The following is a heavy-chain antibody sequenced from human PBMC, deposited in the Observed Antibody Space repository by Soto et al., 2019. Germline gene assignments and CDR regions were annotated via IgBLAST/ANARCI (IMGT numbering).Heavy chain of an antibody. V-gene: IGHV1-69*12. D-gene: IGHD3-22*01. CDR2: IIPLFDTA. CDR3: ASGYYHDGPTYQSDSYGMAV. CDR1: GGTFNTYV. Sequence: QGQLVQSGAEVKKPGSSVKVSCKASGGTFNTYVINWVRQAPGQGLQWMGGIIPLFDTANYAQKFQGRVTITADESTSTAYMELNSLRSEDTAVYYCASGYYHDGPTYQSDSYGMAVWGQGTTVIVSS. J-gene: IGHJ6*02.